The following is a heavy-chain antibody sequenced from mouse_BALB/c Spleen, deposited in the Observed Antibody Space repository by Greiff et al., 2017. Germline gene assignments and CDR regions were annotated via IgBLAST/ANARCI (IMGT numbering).Heavy chain of an antibody. CDR3: ARQGLRGDYFDY. CDR1: GFTFSSYY. V-gene: IGHV5-6-2*01. Sequence: EVQRVESGGGLVKLGGSLKLSCAASGFTFSSYYMSWVRQTPEKRLELVAAINSNGGSTYYPDTVKGRFTISRDNAKNTLYLQMSSLKSEDTALYYCARQGLRGDYFDYWGQGTTLTVSS. D-gene: IGHD3-1*01. CDR2: INSNGGST. J-gene: IGHJ2*01.